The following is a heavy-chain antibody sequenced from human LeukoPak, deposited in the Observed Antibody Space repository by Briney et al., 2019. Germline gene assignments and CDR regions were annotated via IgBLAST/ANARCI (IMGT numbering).Heavy chain of an antibody. CDR3: ASTIEGSSVGAYFYGMDV. CDR1: GGTFSSYA. Sequence: SVKVSCKASGGTFSSYAISWVRQAPGQGLEWMGRIIPILGIANYAQKFQGRVTITADKSTSTAYMELSSLRSEDTAVYYCASTIEGSSVGAYFYGMDVWGQGTTVTVSS. D-gene: IGHD6-13*01. V-gene: IGHV1-69*04. J-gene: IGHJ6*02. CDR2: IIPILGIA.